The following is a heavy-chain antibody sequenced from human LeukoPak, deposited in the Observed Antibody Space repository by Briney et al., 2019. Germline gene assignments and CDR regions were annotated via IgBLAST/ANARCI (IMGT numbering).Heavy chain of an antibody. CDR2: INHSGST. D-gene: IGHD6-19*01. CDR1: GGSFSGYY. Sequence: PSETLSLTCAVYGGSFSGYYWSWICQPPGKGLEWIGEINHSGSTNYNPSLKSRVTISVDTSKNQFSLKLSSVTAADTAVYYCARGRQWLVRGYFQHWGQGTLVTVSS. J-gene: IGHJ1*01. V-gene: IGHV4-34*01. CDR3: ARGRQWLVRGYFQH.